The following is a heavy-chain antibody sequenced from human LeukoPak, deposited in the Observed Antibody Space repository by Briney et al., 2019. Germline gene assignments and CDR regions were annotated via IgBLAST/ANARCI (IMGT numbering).Heavy chain of an antibody. CDR2: FYIGGTT. D-gene: IGHD5-12*01. Sequence: PSETLSLTCSVSGGSISSYYWNWIRQSAGRGLEWIGRFYIGGTTNYNPSLKNRLIMSMDTSKNQLSLKMKSVTAADTAVYYCARRFLYSAYANDAFDIWGQGTMVTVSS. V-gene: IGHV4-4*07. J-gene: IGHJ3*02. CDR1: GGSISSYY. CDR3: ARRFLYSAYANDAFDI.